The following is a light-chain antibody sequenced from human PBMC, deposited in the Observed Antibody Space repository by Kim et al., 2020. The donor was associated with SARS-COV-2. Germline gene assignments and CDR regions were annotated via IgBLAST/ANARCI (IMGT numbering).Light chain of an antibody. Sequence: ATINCRSSQTILSTTNKKSYLAWYQQKPGQPPKLLIYWASTRESGVPDRFSGSGSGTDFTLTISSLQAEDVAVYYCQQFYSTPQTFGQGTKVEIK. CDR1: QTILSTTNKKSY. V-gene: IGKV4-1*01. CDR3: QQFYSTPQT. J-gene: IGKJ1*01. CDR2: WAS.